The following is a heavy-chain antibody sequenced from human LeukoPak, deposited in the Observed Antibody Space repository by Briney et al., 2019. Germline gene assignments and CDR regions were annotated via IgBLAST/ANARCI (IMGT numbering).Heavy chain of an antibody. Sequence: GSLRLSCATSGFLFGGHALVWVRQAPGKGLECVSSISSHAAYINYADSVKGRFTISRDNDKNSLFLDVKSLRVDDTAVYFCARAAIRVDFFDSWGQGTLVTVSS. CDR2: ISSHAAYI. CDR1: GFLFGGHA. J-gene: IGHJ4*02. V-gene: IGHV3-21*01. CDR3: ARAAIRVDFFDS. D-gene: IGHD2-2*01.